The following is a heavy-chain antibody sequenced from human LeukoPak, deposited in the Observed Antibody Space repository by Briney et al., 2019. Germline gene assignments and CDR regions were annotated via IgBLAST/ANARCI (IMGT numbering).Heavy chain of an antibody. CDR1: GGTFSSYA. D-gene: IGHD2-15*01. V-gene: IGHV1-69*04. CDR3: ARDYCSGSSCYSRFPFYYYYGMDV. Sequence: ASVKVSCKASGGTFSSYAISWVRQAPGQGLEWMGRIIPILGIANYAQKFQGRVTITADKSTSTAYMELSSLRSEDTAVYYCARDYCSGSSCYSRFPFYYYYGMDVWGQGTTVTVSS. J-gene: IGHJ6*02. CDR2: IIPILGIA.